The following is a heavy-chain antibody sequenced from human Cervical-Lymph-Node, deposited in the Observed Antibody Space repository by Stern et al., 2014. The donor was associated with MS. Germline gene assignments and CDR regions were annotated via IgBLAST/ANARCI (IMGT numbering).Heavy chain of an antibody. V-gene: IGHV4-39*02. Sequence: QVQLQESGPGLVKPSETLSLTCTVSGGSITNRDYWGWIRQSPGKGLEWIGSVYYSGITYYRPSLKSRATISIDTSRNHFFLRLTSVPATDTAVYFCARGVTAVTNYVPNWCFDLWGRGTLVTVSS. CDR2: VYYSGIT. J-gene: IGHJ2*01. CDR1: GGSITNRDY. D-gene: IGHD4-11*01. CDR3: ARGVTAVTNYVPNWCFDL.